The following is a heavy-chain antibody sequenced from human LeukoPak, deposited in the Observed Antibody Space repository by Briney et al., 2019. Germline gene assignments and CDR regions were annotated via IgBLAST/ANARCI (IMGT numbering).Heavy chain of an antibody. CDR1: GGSISSYY. V-gene: IGHV4-59*01. CDR3: ASGSPPGWFDP. Sequence: SETLSLTCTVSGGSISSYYRSWIRQPPGKGLEWIGYIFYSGNTNYNPSLKSRVTISVDTSKNQFSLKLSSVTAADTAVYYCASGSPPGWFDPWGQGTLVTVSS. J-gene: IGHJ5*02. CDR2: IFYSGNT.